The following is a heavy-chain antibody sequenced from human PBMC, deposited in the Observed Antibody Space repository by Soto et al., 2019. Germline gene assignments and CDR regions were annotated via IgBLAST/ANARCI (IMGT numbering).Heavy chain of an antibody. D-gene: IGHD3-3*01. CDR3: ARDRYASYDYSTGYPNDY. J-gene: IGHJ4*02. CDR1: GFAFMSYT. V-gene: IGHV3-21*01. Sequence: GGSLRLSCAASGFAFMSYTMNWVRQPPGKGLEWVSSMTSSGQYIYYADSVKGRFTISRDNAKNSLYLQMNSLRAEDTAVYYCARDRYASYDYSTGYPNDYWGRGTLVTVSS. CDR2: MTSSGQYI.